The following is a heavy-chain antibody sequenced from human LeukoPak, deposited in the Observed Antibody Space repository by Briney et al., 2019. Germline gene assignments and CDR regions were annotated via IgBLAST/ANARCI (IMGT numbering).Heavy chain of an antibody. D-gene: IGHD3-22*01. V-gene: IGHV4-4*07. CDR1: GGSISHYY. CDR3: ARDLEYYDSTGYRGDYFYY. CDR2: VYSTGST. J-gene: IGHJ4*02. Sequence: SETLSLTCTVSGGSISHYYWTWIRQPAGKGLEWIGRVYSTGSTNYNPSLQSRLTMSVDTSKNQFSLKLTSVTAADTAVYYCARDLEYYDSTGYRGDYFYYWGPGTLVTVSS.